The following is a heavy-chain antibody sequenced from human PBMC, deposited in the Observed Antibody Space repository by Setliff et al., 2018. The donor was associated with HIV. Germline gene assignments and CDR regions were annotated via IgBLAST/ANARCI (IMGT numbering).Heavy chain of an antibody. CDR1: GYSISNGSY. CDR3: AGSTIFGVVDY. D-gene: IGHD3-3*01. J-gene: IGHJ4*02. CDR2: INHRGAT. V-gene: IGHV4-38-2*02. Sequence: TSETLSLTCNVSGYSISNGSYWGWIRQPPGKGLEWIANINHRGATSYNPSLKSRVTISVDTSKNQFSLKLSSVTAADTAVYYCAGSTIFGVVDYWGQGTLVTVSS.